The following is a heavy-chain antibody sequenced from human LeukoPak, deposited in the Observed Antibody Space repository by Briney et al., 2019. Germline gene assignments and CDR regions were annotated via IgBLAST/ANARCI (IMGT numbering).Heavy chain of an antibody. Sequence: GGSLRLSCAASGFTFSSYAMSWVRQAAGKGLEWVSVIYGSSRTYYADSVKGRFTISRDNSKNTVYLQMDSLRAEDTAVYYCARGRETGTRSFDYWGQGTLVTVSS. V-gene: IGHV3-23*05. D-gene: IGHD1-7*01. CDR1: GFTFSSYA. CDR2: IYGSSRT. J-gene: IGHJ4*02. CDR3: ARGRETGTRSFDY.